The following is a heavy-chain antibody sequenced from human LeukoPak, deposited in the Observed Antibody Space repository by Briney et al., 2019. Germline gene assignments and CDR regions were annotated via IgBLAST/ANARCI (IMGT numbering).Heavy chain of an antibody. D-gene: IGHD2-2*02. CDR1: GFTFNDYA. CDR2: ISGSGGST. Sequence: GGSLRLSCAASGFTFNDYAMHWVRQAPGKGLEWVSGISGSGGSTYYADSVKGRFTISRDNSKNTLYLQMNSLRAEDTAVYYCAKEGDIVVVPAAIAPAWFDPWGQGTLVTVSS. CDR3: AKEGDIVVVPAAIAPAWFDP. V-gene: IGHV3-23*01. J-gene: IGHJ5*02.